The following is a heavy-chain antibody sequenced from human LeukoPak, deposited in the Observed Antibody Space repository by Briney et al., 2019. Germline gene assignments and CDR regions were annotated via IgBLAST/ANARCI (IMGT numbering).Heavy chain of an antibody. D-gene: IGHD3-3*01. Sequence: SVKVSCKASGGTFSSYAISWVRQAPGQGLEWMGGIIPIFGTANYAQKFQGRVTITADESTSTAYMELSSLRSEDTAVYYCARGRYDFRSSRGDAFDIWGQGTMVTVSS. CDR1: GGTFSSYA. V-gene: IGHV1-69*01. CDR2: IIPIFGTA. CDR3: ARGRYDFRSSRGDAFDI. J-gene: IGHJ3*02.